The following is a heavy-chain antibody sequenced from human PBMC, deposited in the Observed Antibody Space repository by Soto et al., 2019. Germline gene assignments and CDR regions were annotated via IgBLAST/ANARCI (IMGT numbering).Heavy chain of an antibody. V-gene: IGHV4-59*08. D-gene: IGHD3-10*01. CDR3: ASYGSGSYSFVY. CDR2: VWHSGST. J-gene: IGHJ4*02. Sequence: SETLSLTCTVSGGSISGYYWSWIRQPPGKGLEWIGYVWHSGSTNYNPSLKSRVTISVDTSKNQFSLKLSSMTAEDTAVYSCASYGSGSYSFVYWGQGTLVNVSS. CDR1: GGSISGYY.